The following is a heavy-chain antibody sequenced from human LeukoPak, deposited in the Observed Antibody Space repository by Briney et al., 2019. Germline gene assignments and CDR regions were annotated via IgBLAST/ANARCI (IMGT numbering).Heavy chain of an antibody. J-gene: IGHJ4*02. CDR2: IYPGDSDP. CDR1: GYSFTSYW. V-gene: IGHV5-51*01. D-gene: IGHD3-10*01. CDR3: ARHSSVYGSGSYLHY. Sequence: ESLKISCKGSGYSFTSYWIGWVRQMPGKGLEWMGIIYPGDSDPTYSPSFQGQVTISADKSISTAFLQWSSLKASDTAMYYCARHSSVYGSGSYLHYWGQGTLVTVSS.